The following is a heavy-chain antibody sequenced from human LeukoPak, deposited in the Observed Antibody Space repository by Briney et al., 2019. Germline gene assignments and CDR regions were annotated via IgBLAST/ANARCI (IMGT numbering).Heavy chain of an antibody. CDR3: VKDLHSGWSFDY. J-gene: IGHJ4*02. CDR1: GFTFNNFG. CDR2: ISYDGSDK. D-gene: IGHD6-19*01. Sequence: GGSLRLSCAASGFTFNNFGLHWVRQAPGKGLEWVAFISYDGSDKNCVDSVQGRFTISRDNSKNILYLQMNSLRVDDTAVYYCVKDLHSGWSFDYWGQGILVTVSS. V-gene: IGHV3-30*02.